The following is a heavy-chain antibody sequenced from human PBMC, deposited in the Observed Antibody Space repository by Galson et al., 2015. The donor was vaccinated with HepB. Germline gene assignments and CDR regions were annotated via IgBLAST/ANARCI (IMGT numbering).Heavy chain of an antibody. CDR1: GFTVSSNY. CDR3: ARNAIDPKGGDVEYFAL. D-gene: IGHD2-21*01. V-gene: IGHV3-53*05. J-gene: IGHJ2*01. Sequence: SLRLSCAASGFTVSSNYVSWVRQAPGKGLEWVSLIYPTGITYYADSLQGRFTISRDNSRNTVHLQLNSPTTEDTAVYYCARNAIDPKGGDVEYFALWGRGTLVTVSS. CDR2: IYPTGIT.